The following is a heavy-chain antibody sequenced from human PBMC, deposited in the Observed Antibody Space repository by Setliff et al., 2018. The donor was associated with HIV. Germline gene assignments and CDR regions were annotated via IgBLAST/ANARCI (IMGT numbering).Heavy chain of an antibody. CDR3: ALTGHRLLRGYMDV. V-gene: IGHV4-4*07. CDR2: LYVSGD. Sequence: PSETLSLTCYVTDDPISSYYWSWVRQPAGKGLEWIGRLYVSGDNYNPSLKSRVTMSLDTSKKHFSLNLKSVTAADTAVYYCALTGHRLLRGYMDVWGKGTTVTVSS. CDR1: DDPISSYY. J-gene: IGHJ6*03. D-gene: IGHD2-15*01.